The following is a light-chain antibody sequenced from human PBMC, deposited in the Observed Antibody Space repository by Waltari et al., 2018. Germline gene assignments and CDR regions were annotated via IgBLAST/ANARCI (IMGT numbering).Light chain of an antibody. CDR3: SACSSSTTGI. CDR2: DVS. Sequence: QSALTQPDSVSGSPGQSTTISCTATSSDVGGFKYVSWYQQYPGKAPNVIIYDVSSLPSGVSNRFSGSKSGNSASLTISGLQAEDEADYYCSACSSSTTGIFGGGTRVTVL. V-gene: IGLV2-14*01. CDR1: SSDVGGFKY. J-gene: IGLJ2*01.